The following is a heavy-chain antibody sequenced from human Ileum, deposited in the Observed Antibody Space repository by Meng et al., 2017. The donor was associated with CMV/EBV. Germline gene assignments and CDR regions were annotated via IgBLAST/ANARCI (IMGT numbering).Heavy chain of an antibody. CDR1: GFTFSSYW. V-gene: IGHV3-7*01. Sequence: GGSLRLSCATSGFTFSSYWMSWVRQAPGKGLEWVANIKQDGSDTYYVDSVKGRFTISRDSAKNSLYLLMNSLRAEDTAVYYCARGYCSSTSCSPPAVWGRGTTVTVSS. J-gene: IGHJ6*02. CDR2: IKQDGSDT. D-gene: IGHD2-2*01. CDR3: ARGYCSSTSCSPPAV.